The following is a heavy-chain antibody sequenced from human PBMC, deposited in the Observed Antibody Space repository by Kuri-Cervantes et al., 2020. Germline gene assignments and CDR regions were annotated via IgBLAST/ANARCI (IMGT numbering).Heavy chain of an antibody. V-gene: IGHV3-48*04. D-gene: IGHD3-3*01. CDR1: GFTFSSYW. CDR2: ISSSGSTI. Sequence: GESLKISCAASGFTFSSYWMHWVRQAPGKGLEWVSYISSSGSTIYYADSVKGRFTISRDNAKNSLYLQMNSLRAEDTAVYYCAREFDFLDVWGKGTTVTVSS. CDR3: AREFDFLDV. J-gene: IGHJ6*04.